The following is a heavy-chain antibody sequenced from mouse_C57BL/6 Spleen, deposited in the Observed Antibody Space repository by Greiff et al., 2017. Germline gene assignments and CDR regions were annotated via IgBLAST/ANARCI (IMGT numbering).Heavy chain of an antibody. CDR2: INPGSGGT. V-gene: IGHV1-54*01. J-gene: IGHJ2*01. CDR1: GYAFTNYL. D-gene: IGHD1-1*01. CDR3: SRWYYGSSYGYFDY. Sequence: VQLQQSGAELVRPGTSVKVSCKASGYAFTNYLIEWVKQRPGQGLEWIGVINPGSGGTNYNEKFKGKATLTADKSSSTAYMQLSSLTSEDSAVXFSSRWYYGSSYGYFDYWGPGATLTVFS.